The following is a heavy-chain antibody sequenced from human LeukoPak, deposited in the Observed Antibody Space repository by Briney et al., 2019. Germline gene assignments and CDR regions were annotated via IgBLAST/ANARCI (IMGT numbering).Heavy chain of an antibody. D-gene: IGHD4-17*01. V-gene: IGHV4-39*07. J-gene: IGHJ3*02. Sequence: SETLSLTCTVSGGSISSSSYYWGWIRQPPGKGLEWIGSIYYSGSTYYNPSLKSRVTISVDTSKNQFSLKLSSVTAADTAVYYCARGRPTMTMKLGGAFDIWGQGTMVTVSS. CDR3: ARGRPTMTMKLGGAFDI. CDR1: GGSISSSSYY. CDR2: IYYSGST.